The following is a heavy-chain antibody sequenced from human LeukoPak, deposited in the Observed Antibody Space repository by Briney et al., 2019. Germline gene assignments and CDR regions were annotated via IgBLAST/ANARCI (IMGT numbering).Heavy chain of an antibody. CDR1: GFTFTSSA. CDR2: IVVGSGNT. Sequence: SVKVSCKASGFTFTSSAMQWVRQARGQRLEWIGWIVVGSGNTNYALKFQERVTITRDMSTSTAYMELSSLRSEDTAVYYCVAVFSRGSYYFDYGGQGTLVTVSS. CDR3: VAVFSRGSYYFDY. D-gene: IGHD3-9*01. V-gene: IGHV1-58*02. J-gene: IGHJ4*02.